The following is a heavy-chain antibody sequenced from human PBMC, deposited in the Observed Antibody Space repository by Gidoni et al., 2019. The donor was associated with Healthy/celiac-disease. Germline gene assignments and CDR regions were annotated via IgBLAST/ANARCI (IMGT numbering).Heavy chain of an antibody. CDR3: ARHDGSVAVLNAEYFQH. J-gene: IGHJ1*01. D-gene: IGHD2-15*01. CDR2: IYYSGST. Sequence: DGLEWIGSIYYSGSTYYNPSLKSRVTISVDTSKNQFSLKLSSVTAADTAVYYCARHDGSVAVLNAEYFQHWGQGTLVTVSS. V-gene: IGHV4-39*01.